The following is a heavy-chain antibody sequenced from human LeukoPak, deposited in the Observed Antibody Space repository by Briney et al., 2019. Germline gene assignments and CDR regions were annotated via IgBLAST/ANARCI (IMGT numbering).Heavy chain of an antibody. Sequence: GGSLRLSCAASGFTFSSYAMHWVRQAPGKGLEWVAVISYEGSNKYYADSVQGRFTISKDNSKNTLYLQMNSLRAEDTAVYYCARGLVTALFDYWGQGTLVTVSS. V-gene: IGHV3-30*04. CDR1: GFTFSSYA. D-gene: IGHD2-21*02. J-gene: IGHJ4*02. CDR3: ARGLVTALFDY. CDR2: ISYEGSNK.